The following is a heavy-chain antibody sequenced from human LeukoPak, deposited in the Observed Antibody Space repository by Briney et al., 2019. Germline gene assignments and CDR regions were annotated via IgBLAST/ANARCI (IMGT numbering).Heavy chain of an antibody. CDR2: IKPDGSVK. V-gene: IGHV3-7*01. CDR3: ASGSHWDF. J-gene: IGHJ4*02. Sequence: GGSLRLSCAASGFTFSSNWMRWVRQVPGKGLEWVANIKPDGSVKQYAQSVKGRFTISRDNTRNSLDLQMSSLRAEDTAVYYCASGSHWDFWGQGTLVTVSS. D-gene: IGHD1-1*01. CDR1: GFTFSSNW.